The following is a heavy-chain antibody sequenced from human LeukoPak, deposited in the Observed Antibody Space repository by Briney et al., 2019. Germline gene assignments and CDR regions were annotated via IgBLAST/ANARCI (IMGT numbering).Heavy chain of an antibody. V-gene: IGHV4-34*01. Sequence: SETLSLTCAVYGGSFSGYYLSWIRQPPGKGLEWIGEINPSGSTIFNPSLKSRVTILVDTSRNQLSLKLSSVTAADTAVYYCAREPGYCSGGGCYGGWFDPWGQGTLVTVSS. J-gene: IGHJ5*02. D-gene: IGHD2-15*01. CDR2: INPSGST. CDR3: AREPGYCSGGGCYGGWFDP. CDR1: GGSFSGYY.